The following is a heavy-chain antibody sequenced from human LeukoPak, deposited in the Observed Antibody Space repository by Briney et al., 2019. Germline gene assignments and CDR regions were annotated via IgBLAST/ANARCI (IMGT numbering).Heavy chain of an antibody. CDR1: GGSISSYY. J-gene: IGHJ6*02. D-gene: IGHD3-22*01. CDR2: IYYSGST. Sequence: PSETLSLTCTVSGGSISSYYWSWIRQPPGKGLEWIGYIYYSGSTNYNPSPKSRVTISVDTSKNQFSLKLSSVTAADTAVYYCARARRYYDSSGYYPKAYYYGMDVWGQGTTVTVSS. CDR3: ARARRYYDSSGYYPKAYYYGMDV. V-gene: IGHV4-59*01.